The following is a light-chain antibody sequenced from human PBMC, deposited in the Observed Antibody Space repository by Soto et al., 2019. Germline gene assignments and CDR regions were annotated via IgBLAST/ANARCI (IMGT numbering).Light chain of an antibody. V-gene: IGKV3-15*01. Sequence: DIVMPQSPATLSVSPGERATLSCRASQSSSNNLAWNQHKPGQAPRLLIYEASTRSTGVPARFSGSGSGTELTLTISSLQSEDCAVYYCQQCTNWPPYTFGQGTKLEIK. CDR1: QSSSNN. J-gene: IGKJ2*01. CDR2: EAS. CDR3: QQCTNWPPYT.